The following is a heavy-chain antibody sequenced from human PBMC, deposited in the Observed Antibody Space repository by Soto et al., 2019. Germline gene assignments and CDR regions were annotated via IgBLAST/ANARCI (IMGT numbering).Heavy chain of an antibody. CDR1: GVSVTSYH. CDR3: ARDRKAGFPHLYAP. J-gene: IGHJ5*02. D-gene: IGHD2-2*02. CDR2: TSHTGNT. Sequence: LSLTCSVSGVSVTSYHWSWIRQFPGKGLEWIAYTSHTGNTNYNPSLKSRGIISLDTSKNQVSLQLTSVTATDTALYYCARDRKAGFPHLYAPWGRGILETGSS. V-gene: IGHV4-59*02.